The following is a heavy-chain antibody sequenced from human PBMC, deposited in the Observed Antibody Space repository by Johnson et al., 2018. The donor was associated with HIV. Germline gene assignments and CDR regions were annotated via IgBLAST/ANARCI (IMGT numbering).Heavy chain of an antibody. D-gene: IGHD3-3*01. CDR3: ARDWSNFWSGSRAFDI. J-gene: IGHJ3*02. CDR1: GFTFSSYA. CDR2: ISYDGSNK. Sequence: QVQLVESGGGVVQPGRSLRLSCAASGFTFSSYAMHWVRQAPGKGLEWVAVISYDGSNKYYADCGKGRFTISRDNSKNTLYLTMNSLRAEDTAVYYCARDWSNFWSGSRAFDIWGQGTMVTLSS. V-gene: IGHV3-30-3*01.